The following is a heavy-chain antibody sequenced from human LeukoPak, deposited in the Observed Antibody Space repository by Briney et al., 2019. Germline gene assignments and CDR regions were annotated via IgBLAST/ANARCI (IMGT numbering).Heavy chain of an antibody. CDR2: IYYSGST. Sequence: SETLSLTCTVSGGSISSSSYYWGWIRQPPGKGLEWIGSIYYSGSTYYNPSLKSRVTISVDTSKNQFSLKLSSVTAADTAVYYCARRNQWELLSNWFDPWGQGTLVTVSS. CDR1: GGSISSSSYY. J-gene: IGHJ5*02. CDR3: ARRNQWELLSNWFDP. V-gene: IGHV4-39*01. D-gene: IGHD1-26*01.